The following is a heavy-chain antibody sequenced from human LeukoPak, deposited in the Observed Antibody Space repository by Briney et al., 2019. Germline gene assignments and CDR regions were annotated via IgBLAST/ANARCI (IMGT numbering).Heavy chain of an antibody. V-gene: IGHV3-64D*06. CDR2: ISHDGHTT. CDR3: AKSDY. J-gene: IGHJ4*02. Sequence: GGSLRLSCSASGFTFSTNAMFWVRQAPGQRLEYVSVISHDGHTTYYADSVKGRFTISRDNSKNTLYLQMSSLRAEDMAVYYCAKSDYWGQGTLVTVSS. CDR1: GFTFSTNA.